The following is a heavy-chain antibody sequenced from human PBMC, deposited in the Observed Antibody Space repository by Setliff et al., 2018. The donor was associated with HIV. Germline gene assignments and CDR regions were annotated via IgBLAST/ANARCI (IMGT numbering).Heavy chain of an antibody. CDR3: ARDRGYFDWLSSGAFDI. CDR1: GYTFTNYA. V-gene: IGHV1-3*01. J-gene: IGHJ3*02. D-gene: IGHD3-9*01. CDR2: INGGNGNT. Sequence: ASVKVSCKTSGYTFTNYALHWVRQAPGQRLDWMGWINGGNGNTKYSQKFQGRVTIIRDTSASTAYMELSSLRSEDTAAYYCARDRGYFDWLSSGAFDIWGQGTMVTVSS.